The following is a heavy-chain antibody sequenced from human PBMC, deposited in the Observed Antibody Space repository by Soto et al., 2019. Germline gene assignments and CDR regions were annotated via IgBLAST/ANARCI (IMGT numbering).Heavy chain of an antibody. J-gene: IGHJ4*02. D-gene: IGHD3-22*01. CDR3: MLGSGWKDFDY. V-gene: IGHV4-39*01. CDR1: GGSISSSSYY. CDR2: IYYSGST. Sequence: QLQLQESGPGLVKPPETLSLTCTVSGGSISSSSYYWGWIRQPPGKGLEWIGNIYYSGSTYYNPSLKSRVTISVDTSKNQFSLKLSSVTAADTAVYYCMLGSGWKDFDYWGQGTLVTVSS.